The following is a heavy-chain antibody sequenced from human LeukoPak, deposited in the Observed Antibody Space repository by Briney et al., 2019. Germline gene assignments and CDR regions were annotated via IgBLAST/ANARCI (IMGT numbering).Heavy chain of an antibody. J-gene: IGHJ4*02. V-gene: IGHV1-2*02. D-gene: IGHD3-3*01. CDR1: GYTFTDYY. CDR3: ARAPAGGPLRFFDY. Sequence: ASVKVPCKACGYTFTDYYIHWVRQAPGQGLEWMGWIHPISGGTNFEQKFQGRVTLTRDSSISTVYMEVSSLISDDTAVYYCARAPAGGPLRFFDYWGQGTLVTVSS. CDR2: IHPISGGT.